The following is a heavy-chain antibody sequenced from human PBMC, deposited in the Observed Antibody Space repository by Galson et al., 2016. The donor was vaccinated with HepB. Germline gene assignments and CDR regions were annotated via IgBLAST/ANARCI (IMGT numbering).Heavy chain of an antibody. V-gene: IGHV5-51*01. CDR1: GYTFSNYW. CDR2: IYPDDSDT. J-gene: IGHJ4*02. D-gene: IGHD2-15*01. Sequence: SGAEVKKPGESLKISCKSSGYTFSNYWIAWVRQMPGKGLEWMGIIYPDDSDTTYSPSFQGHVTISADKSISTAYLHWSSLKASDTAIYYCARLDCTGGSCYSFLDYWGQGALVTVSS. CDR3: ARLDCTGGSCYSFLDY.